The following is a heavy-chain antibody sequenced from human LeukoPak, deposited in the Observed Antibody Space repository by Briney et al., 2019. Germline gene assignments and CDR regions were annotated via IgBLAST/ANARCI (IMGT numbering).Heavy chain of an antibody. D-gene: IGHD2-15*01. Sequence: PSETLSLTCAVYGGSFSGYYWSWIRQPPGKGLEWIGEINHSGSTNYNPSLKSRVTIPVDTSKNQFSLKLSSVTAADTAVYYCARNPTAPGYCSGGSCYSYYYYGMDVWGQGTTVTVSS. CDR2: INHSGST. J-gene: IGHJ6*02. V-gene: IGHV4-34*01. CDR1: GGSFSGYY. CDR3: ARNPTAPGYCSGGSCYSYYYYGMDV.